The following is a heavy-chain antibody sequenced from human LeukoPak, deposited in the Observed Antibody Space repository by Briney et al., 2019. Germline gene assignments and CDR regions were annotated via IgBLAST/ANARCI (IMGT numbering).Heavy chain of an antibody. J-gene: IGHJ4*02. CDR2: IYYSGNT. V-gene: IGHV4-59*01. D-gene: IGHD4-17*01. Sequence: SETLSLTCTVSGGSISSYYWSWIRQPPGKGLEWVGYIYYSGNTNYNPSLKSRVTISVDTSKNQFSLKLSSATAADTAVYYCARDRADYGDKYYFDCWGQGTLVTVSS. CDR1: GGSISSYY. CDR3: ARDRADYGDKYYFDC.